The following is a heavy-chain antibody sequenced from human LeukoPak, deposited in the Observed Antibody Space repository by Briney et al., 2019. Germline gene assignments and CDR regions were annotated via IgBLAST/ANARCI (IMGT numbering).Heavy chain of an antibody. CDR2: IYHSGST. J-gene: IGHJ4*02. CDR3: ARADYDILTGYYFDY. Sequence: PSETLSLTCTVSGYSISSGYYWGWIRQPPGKGLEWIGSIYHSGSTYYNPSLKSRVTISVDTSKNQFSLKLSSVTAADTAVYYCARADYDILTGYYFDYWGQGTLVTVSS. V-gene: IGHV4-38-2*02. D-gene: IGHD3-9*01. CDR1: GYSISSGYY.